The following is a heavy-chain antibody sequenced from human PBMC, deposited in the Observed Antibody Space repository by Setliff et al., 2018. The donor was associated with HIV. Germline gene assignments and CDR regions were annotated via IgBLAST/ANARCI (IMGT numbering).Heavy chain of an antibody. D-gene: IGHD3-22*01. CDR1: GYTFIDHH. Sequence: SCKTSGYTFIDHHMHWVRQAPGKGLEWLGRVDPDFAETKYAEKFQGRVIITADTSTDTAYMELTSLRSEDTAVYYCATAPQYYDSSGFSAFDTWGQGTRVTVSS. V-gene: IGHV1-69-2*01. CDR2: VDPDFAET. J-gene: IGHJ3*02. CDR3: ATAPQYYDSSGFSAFDT.